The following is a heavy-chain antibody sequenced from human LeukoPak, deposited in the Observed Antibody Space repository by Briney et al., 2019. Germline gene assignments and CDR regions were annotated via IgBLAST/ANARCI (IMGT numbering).Heavy chain of an antibody. Sequence: PGGPLRLSCAASGFTFSSYSMNWVRQAPGKGLEWVSYISSGSSTIYYADSVKGRFTISRDNAKNSLYLQMNSLRAEDTAVYYCARDPYSGYDFQAFDYWGQGTLVTVSS. V-gene: IGHV3-48*01. J-gene: IGHJ4*02. CDR1: GFTFSSYS. CDR2: ISSGSSTI. CDR3: ARDPYSGYDFQAFDY. D-gene: IGHD5-12*01.